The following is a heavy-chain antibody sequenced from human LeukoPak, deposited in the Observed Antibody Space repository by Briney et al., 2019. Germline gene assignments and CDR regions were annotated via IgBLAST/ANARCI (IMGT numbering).Heavy chain of an antibody. D-gene: IGHD6-6*01. CDR2: IYYSGST. J-gene: IGHJ5*02. Sequence: PSETLSLTCTVSGGSISSYYWSWIRQPPGKGLEWIGYIYYSGSTNYNPSLKSRVTISVDTSKNQFSLKLSSVTAADTAVYYCARQGIAARLFGRPKFNWFDPWGQGTLVTVSS. V-gene: IGHV4-59*08. CDR3: ARQGIAARLFGRPKFNWFDP. CDR1: GGSISSYY.